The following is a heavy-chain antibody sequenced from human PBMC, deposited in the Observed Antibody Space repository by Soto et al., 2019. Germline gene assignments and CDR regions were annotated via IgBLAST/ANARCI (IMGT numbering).Heavy chain of an antibody. Sequence: PSETLSLTCTVSGGSIRSSSYYWCWIRHPPGKGLEWIGSIYYTGNTYYNPSLKSRVTISADTSKNQFSLKLSSVTAADTAVYYCARQRSSSLTNWFDPWGQGTLVTVSS. CDR2: IYYTGNT. CDR3: ARQRSSSLTNWFDP. D-gene: IGHD6-13*01. V-gene: IGHV4-39*01. CDR1: GGSIRSSSYY. J-gene: IGHJ5*02.